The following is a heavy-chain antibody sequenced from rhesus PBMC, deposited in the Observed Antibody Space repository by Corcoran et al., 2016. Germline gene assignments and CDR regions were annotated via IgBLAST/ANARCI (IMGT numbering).Heavy chain of an antibody. CDR1: DYSISSRYG. CDR2: IGGNHVLI. CDR3: TRSAPEAGIDAFDF. J-gene: IGHJ3*01. V-gene: IGHV4-127*01. D-gene: IGHD6-31*01. Sequence: QVQLRESGPGLVKPSETLSLPCVVSDYSISSRYGWTWLRHSPGRGLESVGFIGGNHVLIYPHPSLKGLMMISKDTAKNQFSLNLNSVTAADTAIYYGTRSAPEAGIDAFDFWGQGLRVTVSS.